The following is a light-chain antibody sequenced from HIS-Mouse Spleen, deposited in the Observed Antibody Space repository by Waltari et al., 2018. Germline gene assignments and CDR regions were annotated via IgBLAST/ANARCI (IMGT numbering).Light chain of an antibody. CDR3: QVWDSSSDHPYV. CDR2: DAS. J-gene: IGLJ1*01. Sequence: SYVLTQPPSVSVAPGTTARITCGGNNLGSKSVHWYQQKPGQAPVLVVYDASDRPSGIPERFSGSNSGNTATLTISRVEAGDEADYYCQVWDSSSDHPYVFGTGTKVTVL. CDR1: NLGSKS. V-gene: IGLV3-21*03.